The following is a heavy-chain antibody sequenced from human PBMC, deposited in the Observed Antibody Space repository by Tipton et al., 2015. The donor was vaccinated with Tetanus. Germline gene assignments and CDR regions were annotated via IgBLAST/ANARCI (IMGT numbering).Heavy chain of an antibody. CDR1: GFTFSSYA. D-gene: IGHD6-19*01. CDR2: ISNNGGST. Sequence: SLRLSCAAPGFTFSSYALSWVRQAPGKGLEWVSGISNNGGSTYDTDSVKGRFTISRDNSKNMLYLQMDSLRREDMAVYYCARDRDGGWSFDPWCHGTLVTVSS. V-gene: IGHV3-23*01. J-gene: IGHJ5*02. CDR3: ARDRDGGWSFDP.